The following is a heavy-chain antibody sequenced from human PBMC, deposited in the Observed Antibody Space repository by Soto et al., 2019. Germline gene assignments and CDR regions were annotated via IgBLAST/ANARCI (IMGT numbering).Heavy chain of an antibody. V-gene: IGHV4-39*01. CDR2: IYYSGST. J-gene: IGHJ6*03. Sequence: PSETLSLTCTVSGCSISISSYYWCWFRQPPGKGLEWIGSIYYSGSTYYNPSLKSRVTISVDTSKNQFSLKLSSVTAADTAVYYCARSTDYYYYMDVWGKGTTVTVSS. CDR3: ARSTDYYYYMDV. CDR1: GCSISISSYY.